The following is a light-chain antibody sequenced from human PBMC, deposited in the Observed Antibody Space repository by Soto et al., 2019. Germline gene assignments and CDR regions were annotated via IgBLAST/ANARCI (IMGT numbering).Light chain of an antibody. CDR2: GAY. Sequence: EIVMTQSLAPLSVSPGETATLSCSASQTVISNLAWYQQKPGQAHRLLIYGAYTRATGIQARFSGSGSGTEFTLTIRSLQSEDFEVYYCKQYNNWPITFGQGTRLEIK. CDR1: QTVISN. J-gene: IGKJ5*01. CDR3: KQYNNWPIT. V-gene: IGKV3-15*01.